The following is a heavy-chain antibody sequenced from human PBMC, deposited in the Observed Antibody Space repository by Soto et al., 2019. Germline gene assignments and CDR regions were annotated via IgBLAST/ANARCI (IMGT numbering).Heavy chain of an antibody. D-gene: IGHD3-10*01. CDR2: INHSGST. CDR1: GGSFSGYY. V-gene: IGHV4-34*01. J-gene: IGHJ5*02. Sequence: PSETLSLTCAVYGGSFSGYYWSWIRQPPGKGLEWIGEINHSGSTNYNPSLKSRVTISVDTSKNQFSLELSSVTAADTAVYYCARGIKSSPWGQGTLVTVSS. CDR3: ARGIKSSP.